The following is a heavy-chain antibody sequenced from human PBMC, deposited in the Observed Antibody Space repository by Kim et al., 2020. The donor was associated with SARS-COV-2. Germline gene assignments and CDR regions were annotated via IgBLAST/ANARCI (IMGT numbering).Heavy chain of an antibody. V-gene: IGHV4-59*01. CDR3: ARGSGWYGY. J-gene: IGHJ4*02. D-gene: IGHD6-19*01. Sequence: SETLSLTCTVSGGSISSYYWSWIRQPPGKGLEWIGYIHYSGSTNYNPSLTSRVTISVDTSMNQFSLKLNSVTAADTAVYYCARGSGWYGYWGRGALVTVSS. CDR2: IHYSGST. CDR1: GGSISSYY.